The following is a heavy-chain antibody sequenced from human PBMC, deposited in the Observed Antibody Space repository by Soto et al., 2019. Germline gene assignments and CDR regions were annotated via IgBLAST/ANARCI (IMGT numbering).Heavy chain of an antibody. CDR3: AREMTLELDPYASTPYYYYYMEV. D-gene: IGHD1-7*01. V-gene: IGHV1-18*01. CDR2: ISAYNGNT. Sequence: ASVKVSCKASGYTFTSYAISWVRHAPGQGLEWMGWISAYNGNTNYAQKLQGRVTMTTDTSTSTAYMELRSLRSDDTAVYYCAREMTLELDPYASTPYYYYYMEVWGKGTTVTVSS. J-gene: IGHJ6*03. CDR1: GYTFTSYA.